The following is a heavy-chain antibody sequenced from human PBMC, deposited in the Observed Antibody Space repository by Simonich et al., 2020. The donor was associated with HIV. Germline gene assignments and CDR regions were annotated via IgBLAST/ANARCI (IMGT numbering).Heavy chain of an antibody. V-gene: IGHV4-34*01. CDR2: ITHSGRP. Sequence: QVQLQQWGAGLLKPSETLSLTCAVYGGSFSDFYWTWIRQPPGKGLEWIGEITHSGRPNNNPSLKSRVTISVDTSKTQFSLKMISVTAADTAVYYCARRPGIAVAGTGAFDIWGQGTMVTVSS. CDR1: GGSFSDFY. J-gene: IGHJ3*02. D-gene: IGHD6-19*01. CDR3: ARRPGIAVAGTGAFDI.